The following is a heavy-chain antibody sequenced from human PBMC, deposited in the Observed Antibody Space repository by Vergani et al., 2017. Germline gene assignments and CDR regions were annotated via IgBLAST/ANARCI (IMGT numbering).Heavy chain of an antibody. CDR3: ARQRPGSGWSPGDFDD. CDR1: GGSITSSSYY. V-gene: IGHV4-39*01. CDR2: IYHSGGA. J-gene: IGHJ4*02. D-gene: IGHD6-19*01. Sequence: QLQLQESGPGLVKPSETLSLTCTVSGGSITSSSYYWGWIRQPPGKGLEWIGNIYHSGGAYYNPSLKGRVTISVDTSKNQFSLTLTSVTAADTAVYYCARQRPGSGWSPGDFDDWGQGILVTVSS.